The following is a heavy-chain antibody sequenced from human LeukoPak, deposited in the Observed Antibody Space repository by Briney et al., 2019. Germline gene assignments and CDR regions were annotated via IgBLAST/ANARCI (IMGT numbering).Heavy chain of an antibody. Sequence: GGSLRLSCAASGFTVSNNYMNWVRQAPGKGLEWVSVIYSGGSTYYADSVKGRFTISRDNAKNTLYLQMNSLRAEDTAVYYCARDYYYDSSGYRIFDYWGQGTLVTVSS. D-gene: IGHD3-22*01. CDR3: ARDYYYDSSGYRIFDY. CDR1: GFTVSNNY. CDR2: IYSGGST. V-gene: IGHV3-66*01. J-gene: IGHJ4*02.